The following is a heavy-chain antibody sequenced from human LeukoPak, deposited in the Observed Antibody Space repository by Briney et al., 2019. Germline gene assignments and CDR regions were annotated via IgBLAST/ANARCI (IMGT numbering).Heavy chain of an antibody. Sequence: GGSLRLSCVASGFTFSSSWMNWVRQAPGKGLEWVANIKYDGSEEYYVDSVKGRFTISRDNAQNSLYLQMNNLGAEDTAVYYCARDVYRSFDYWGQGTLVTVSS. V-gene: IGHV3-7*01. CDR3: ARDVYRSFDY. J-gene: IGHJ4*02. D-gene: IGHD5/OR15-5a*01. CDR1: GFTFSSSW. CDR2: IKYDGSEE.